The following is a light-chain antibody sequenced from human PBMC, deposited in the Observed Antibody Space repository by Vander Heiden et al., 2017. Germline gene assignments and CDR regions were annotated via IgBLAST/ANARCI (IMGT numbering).Light chain of an antibody. CDR3: QAADSSCTSVV. J-gene: IGLJ2*01. CDR2: KVI. V-gene: IGLV3-25*03. CDR1: ALPKQY. Sequence: SYELQQPPSVSVSRGQTARITCSAAALPKQYAYWYQRKQGPAPGMVLYKVIESPSGMPERCSGSSYGTTVTLTISGVQAEDEADYYCQAADSSCTSVVFGGGTKLNVL.